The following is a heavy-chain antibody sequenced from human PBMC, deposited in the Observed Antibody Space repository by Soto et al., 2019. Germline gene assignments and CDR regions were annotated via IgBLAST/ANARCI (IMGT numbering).Heavy chain of an antibody. D-gene: IGHD2-8*02. CDR2: ISYDGTNK. V-gene: IGHV3-30-3*01. Sequence: QLGRSLKLSCSVHGFSFGISPMHYVRQAPGKGPEWVALISYDGTNKFYADSVKGRFTISRDNSKSTLYLHVDSLRPEDAAVYYCLRDPKTTGGQHGSFNYFDSWG. CDR3: LRDPKTTGGQHGSFNYFDS. CDR1: GFSFGISP. J-gene: IGHJ5*01.